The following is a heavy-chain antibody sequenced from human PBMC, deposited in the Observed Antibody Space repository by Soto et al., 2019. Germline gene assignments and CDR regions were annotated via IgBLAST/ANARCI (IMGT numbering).Heavy chain of an antibody. V-gene: IGHV3-33*01. CDR2: IWYDGSNK. D-gene: IGHD1-26*01. CDR3: VRFLLNQGRWFDP. Sequence: QVQLVESGGGVVQPGRSLRLSCAASGFTFSSYGMHWVRQAPGKGLEWVAVIWYDGSNKYYADSVKGRFTISRDNSKNTLYLKMNSLRAEDTAVYYCVRFLLNQGRWFDPWGQGTLVTVSS. CDR1: GFTFSSYG. J-gene: IGHJ5*02.